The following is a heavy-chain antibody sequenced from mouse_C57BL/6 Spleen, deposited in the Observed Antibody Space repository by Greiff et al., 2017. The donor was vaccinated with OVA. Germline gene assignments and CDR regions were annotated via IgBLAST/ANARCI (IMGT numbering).Heavy chain of an antibody. CDR3: AKYGNYPWHFDV. J-gene: IGHJ1*03. CDR2: INPNTGGT. V-gene: IGHV1-26*01. D-gene: IGHD2-1*01. CDR1: GYTFTDYY. Sequence: EVQLQQSGPELVKPGASVKISCKASGYTFTDYYMNWVKQSHGKSLEWIGDINPNTGGTSYNQKFKGKATLTVDKSSSTAYMELRSLTSEDSAVYYCAKYGNYPWHFDVWGTGTTVTVSS.